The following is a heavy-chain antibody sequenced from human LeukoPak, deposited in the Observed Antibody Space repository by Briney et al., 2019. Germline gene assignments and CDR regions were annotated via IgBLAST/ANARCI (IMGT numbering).Heavy chain of an antibody. Sequence: LPGGSLRLSCAASRFTFSNSAMTWVRQAPGKGLEWVSAISNGGGSTIYTDSVKGRFTISKDNSKNTLYLQMNSLRAEDTAVYYCAKGGSYAPLDYWGQGTLVTVSS. CDR2: ISNGGGST. J-gene: IGHJ4*02. CDR3: AKGGSYAPLDY. CDR1: RFTFSNSA. D-gene: IGHD1-26*01. V-gene: IGHV3-23*01.